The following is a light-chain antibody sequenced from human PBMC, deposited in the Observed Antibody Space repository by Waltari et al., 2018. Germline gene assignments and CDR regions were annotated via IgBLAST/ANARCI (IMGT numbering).Light chain of an antibody. J-gene: IGKJ1*01. CDR1: QSISSW. V-gene: IGKV1-5*03. CDR2: KAS. Sequence: DIQMTQSPSTLSASVGDRVTISCRASQSISSWLGWYQQKPGNAPKLLIYKASSLESGVPSRFSGSGSGTEFTLTISSLQPDDFATYYCQQYNSYPETFGQGTKVEIK. CDR3: QQYNSYPET.